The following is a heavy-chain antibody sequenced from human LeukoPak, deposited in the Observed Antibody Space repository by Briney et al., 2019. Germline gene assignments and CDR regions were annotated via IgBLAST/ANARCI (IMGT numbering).Heavy chain of an antibody. CDR3: AKVGYSGSYWARNYFDY. CDR1: GFSFSSYS. Sequence: PGGSLRLSCAASGFSFSSYSMNWVRQAPGKGLECVSVISGSGSSTSYADSVKGRFTISRDNSKSTLHLQMNSLRADDTAVYYCAKVGYSGSYWARNYFDYWGQGTLVTVSS. D-gene: IGHD1-26*01. V-gene: IGHV3-23*01. CDR2: ISGSGSST. J-gene: IGHJ4*02.